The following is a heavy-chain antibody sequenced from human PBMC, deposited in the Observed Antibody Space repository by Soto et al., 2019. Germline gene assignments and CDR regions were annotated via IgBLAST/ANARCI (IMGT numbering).Heavy chain of an antibody. CDR1: GGSFNSYY. CDR2: VSQAEGT. V-gene: IGHV4-34*01. Sequence: QVQLQESGPGLVQPSETLSLTCAVYGGSFNSYYWSWIRQPPGKGLEWIGEVSQAEGTKYNPSLESRVTISIDTSKNHFSLRLTSGTAADTAVYYCARGLDPAKTGYWGRGTLVTVSS. CDR3: ARGLDPAKTGY. D-gene: IGHD5-18*01. J-gene: IGHJ4*02.